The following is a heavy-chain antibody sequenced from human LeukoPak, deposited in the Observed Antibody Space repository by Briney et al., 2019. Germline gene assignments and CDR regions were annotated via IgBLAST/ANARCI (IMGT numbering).Heavy chain of an antibody. CDR2: IPSDGSNK. CDR3: ATGRNAYFDY. Sequence: GGSLRHSCAASGFTFSGYGMLWVGQAPGKGLDGVAFIPSDGSNKYYADTVKGRFTISRDNSKNTVDLQMNSLRPEDTAVYYCATGRNAYFDYWGQGTLVTASS. J-gene: IGHJ4*02. CDR1: GFTFSGYG. V-gene: IGHV3-30*02.